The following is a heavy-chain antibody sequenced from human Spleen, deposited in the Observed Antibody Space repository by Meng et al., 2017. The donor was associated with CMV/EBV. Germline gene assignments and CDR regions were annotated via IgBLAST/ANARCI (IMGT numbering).Heavy chain of an antibody. CDR1: GYTFTRYS. Sequence: ASVKVSCKASGYTFTRYSMSWVRQAPGQGLEWMGWISAYNGNTNYAQKLQGRVTMTTDTSTSTAYMELRSLRSDDTAVYYCARVKRPDYYYYYGMDVWGQGTAVTVSS. CDR2: ISAYNGNT. V-gene: IGHV1-18*01. J-gene: IGHJ6*02. CDR3: ARVKRPDYYYYYGMDV.